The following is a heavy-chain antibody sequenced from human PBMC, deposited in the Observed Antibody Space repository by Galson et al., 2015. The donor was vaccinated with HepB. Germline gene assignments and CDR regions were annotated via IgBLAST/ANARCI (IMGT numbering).Heavy chain of an antibody. CDR2: ISISGRNT. D-gene: IGHD4/OR15-4a*01. V-gene: IGHV3-23*01. CDR3: AKEEVPNDY. CDR1: GFSFSNSA. Sequence: SLRLSCAVSGFSFSNSAMTWVRQAPGRGLEWISGISISGRNTYYADSVQGRFTISRDNSKNTVFLQMHSLRAEDTAVYYCAKEEVPNDYWGQGTLVTVSS. J-gene: IGHJ4*02.